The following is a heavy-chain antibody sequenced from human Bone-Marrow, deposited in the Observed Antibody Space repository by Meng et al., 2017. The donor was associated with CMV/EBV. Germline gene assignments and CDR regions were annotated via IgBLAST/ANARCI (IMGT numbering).Heavy chain of an antibody. Sequence: SETLSLTCAVYGGSFSGYYWSWIRQPPGKGLEWIGEINHSGSTNYNPSLKSRVTISVDTSKNQFSLKLSSVTAADTAVYYCASHCSSTSRYASMYAFDIWGQGTMVTVSS. CDR3: ASHCSSTSRYASMYAFDI. D-gene: IGHD2-2*01. CDR1: GGSFSGYY. CDR2: INHSGST. J-gene: IGHJ3*02. V-gene: IGHV4-34*01.